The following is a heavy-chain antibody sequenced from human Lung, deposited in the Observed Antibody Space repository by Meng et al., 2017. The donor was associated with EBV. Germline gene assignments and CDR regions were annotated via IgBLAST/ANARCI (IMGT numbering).Heavy chain of an antibody. CDR1: GGSISSSSHY. D-gene: IGHD3-22*01. CDR3: AREVPMIVMNWLDP. Sequence: ESGPGLVKPSETLSLTCTVSGGSISSSSHYWDWIRQSPGKGLQWIGSIHYSGRTSYNPSLKSRVTISVDTSKNQFSLKLSPVVAADTAVYYCAREVPMIVMNWLDPWGQGTLVTVSS. CDR2: IHYSGRT. J-gene: IGHJ5*02. V-gene: IGHV4-39*07.